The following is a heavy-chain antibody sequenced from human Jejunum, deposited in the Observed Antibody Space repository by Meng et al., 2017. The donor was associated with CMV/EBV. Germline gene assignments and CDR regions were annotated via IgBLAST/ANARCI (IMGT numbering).Heavy chain of an antibody. D-gene: IGHD3-16*01. V-gene: IGHV1-8*01. Sequence: SGYTFTTYHINWVRQATGQGLEWMGWMNPKNGNTGYAKKLQGRLTMTRDTSISTAYMELSSLRSEDTAVYYCATGGGEEGAYCFDPWGQGTLVTVSS. CDR2: MNPKNGNT. CDR1: GYTFTTYH. CDR3: ATGGGEEGAYCFDP. J-gene: IGHJ5*02.